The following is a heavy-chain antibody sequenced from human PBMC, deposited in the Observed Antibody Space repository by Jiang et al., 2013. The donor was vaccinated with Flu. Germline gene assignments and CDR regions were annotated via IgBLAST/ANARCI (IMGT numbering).Heavy chain of an antibody. D-gene: IGHD6-13*01. V-gene: IGHV1-69*17. J-gene: IGHJ6*01. CDR1: GDTINNYG. Sequence: SCKASGDTINNYGISWVRQAPGQGLEWMGGIIPVFAISTYAQKFQGRVTITTNTSATTAYLELSSLNSEDTAIYYCAREPLAATGYYYAMDVWGPGDHGHRLL. CDR2: IIPVFAIS. CDR3: AREPLAATGYYYAMDV.